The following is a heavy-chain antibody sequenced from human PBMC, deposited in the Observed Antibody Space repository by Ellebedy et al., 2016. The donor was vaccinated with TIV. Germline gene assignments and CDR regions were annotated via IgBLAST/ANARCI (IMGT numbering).Heavy chain of an antibody. J-gene: IGHJ4*02. CDR2: IYSGGST. D-gene: IGHD2-15*01. CDR3: ARVSLLYYFDY. Sequence: GESLKISXAASGFTFSSYAMSWVRQAPGKGLEWVSVIYSGGSTYYADSVKGRFTISRDNSKNTLYLQMNSLRAEDTAVYYCARVSLLYYFDYWGQGTLVTVSS. CDR1: GFTFSSYA. V-gene: IGHV3-53*01.